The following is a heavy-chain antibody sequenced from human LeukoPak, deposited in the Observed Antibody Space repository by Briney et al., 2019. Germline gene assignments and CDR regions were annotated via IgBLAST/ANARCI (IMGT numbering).Heavy chain of an antibody. CDR2: IYYTGST. V-gene: IGHV4-59*01. CDR3: ARRLYYYYYYMDV. Sequence: SETLSLTCTVSGGSISSYYWSWIRQPPGKGLEWIGYIYYTGSTNYSPSLRSRVTISVDTSKNQFSLKLSSVTAADTAVYYCARRLYYYYYYMDVWGKGTTVTISS. J-gene: IGHJ6*03. CDR1: GGSISSYY.